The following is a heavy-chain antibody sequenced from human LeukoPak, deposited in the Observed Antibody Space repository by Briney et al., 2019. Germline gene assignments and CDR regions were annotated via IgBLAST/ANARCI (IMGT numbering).Heavy chain of an antibody. D-gene: IGHD6-19*01. Sequence: PGGSLRLSCAASGVTFNTYAMSWVRQAPGKGLEWVAVTGGSDDSTHYVDSVKGRFTISRDNSKNSLYLQMNSLTAEDTAVYYCTKDLMTGFSSGWYFGYWGQGTLVTVSS. CDR1: GVTFNTYA. V-gene: IGHV3-23*01. CDR3: TKDLMTGFSSGWYFGY. J-gene: IGHJ4*02. CDR2: TGGSDDST.